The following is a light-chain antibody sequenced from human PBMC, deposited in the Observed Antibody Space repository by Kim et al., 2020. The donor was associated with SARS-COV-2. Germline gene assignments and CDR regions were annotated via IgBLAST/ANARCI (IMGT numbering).Light chain of an antibody. J-gene: IGKJ1*01. CDR3: LQDYTYPRT. CDR1: QGISHD. Sequence: ASVGDRVTIPCRASQGISHDLGWYQQKPGKAPKLLIYGASRLQSGVPSRFSGSGSGTDFTLTISSLQPEDFVTYYCLQDYTYPRTFGQGTKVDIK. CDR2: GAS. V-gene: IGKV1-6*02.